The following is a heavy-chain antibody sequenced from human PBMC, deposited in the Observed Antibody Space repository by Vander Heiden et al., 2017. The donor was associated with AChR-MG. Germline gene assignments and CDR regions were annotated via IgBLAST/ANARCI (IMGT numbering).Heavy chain of an antibody. D-gene: IGHD3-9*01. V-gene: IGHV3-21*01. J-gene: IGHJ5*02. CDR1: GFTFSSHS. Sequence: EVQLVESGGGLVKPGGSLRLSCAASGFTFSSHSMNWVRQAPGKGLEWVSSISSSSSYIYYADSVKGRFTISRDNAKNSLYLQMNSLRAEDTAVYYCAREAQYYDILTGYLDWFDPWGQGTLVTVSS. CDR3: AREAQYYDILTGYLDWFDP. CDR2: ISSSSSYI.